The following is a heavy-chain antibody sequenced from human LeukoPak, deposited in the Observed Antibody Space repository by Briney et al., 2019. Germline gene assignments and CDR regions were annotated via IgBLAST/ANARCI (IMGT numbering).Heavy chain of an antibody. CDR3: ALSGFTMVRGVTYYFDY. J-gene: IGHJ4*02. D-gene: IGHD3-10*01. V-gene: IGHV3-23*01. CDR1: GFTFSSYA. CDR2: ISGSGAST. Sequence: PGRSLRLSCAASGFTFSSYAMSWVRQAPGKGLEWVSDISGSGASTYYADSVKGRFTISRHNSKNTLYLQMNSLRAEDTAVYYCALSGFTMVRGVTYYFDYWGQGTLVTVSS.